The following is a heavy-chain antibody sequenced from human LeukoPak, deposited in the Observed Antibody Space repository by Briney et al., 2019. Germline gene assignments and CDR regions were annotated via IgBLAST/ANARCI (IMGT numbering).Heavy chain of an antibody. CDR1: GGTISRYC. V-gene: IGHV4-59*01. CDR3: ARGPTRNYFDY. Sequence: SETLSLTCTVSGGTISRYCWSWIRQPPGKGLEWIGYIYYSGSTNYNPSLKSLVTISVDTSKNQFSLKLSSVTAADTAVYYCARGPTRNYFDYWGQGTLVTVSS. CDR2: IYYSGST. J-gene: IGHJ4*02.